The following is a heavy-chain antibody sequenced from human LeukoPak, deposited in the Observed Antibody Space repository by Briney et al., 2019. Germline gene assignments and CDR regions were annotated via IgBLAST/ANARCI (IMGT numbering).Heavy chain of an antibody. J-gene: IGHJ4*02. V-gene: IGHV3-11*04. CDR3: ARTSIAAAATYYFDY. CDR2: ISSSGSTI. Sequence: GGSLRLSCAASGFTFSDYYMSWIRQAPGKGLEWVSYISSSGSTIYYADSVKGRFTISRDNAKNSLYLQMNSLRAEDTAVYYCARTSIAAAATYYFDYWGQGTLVTVSS. CDR1: GFTFSDYY. D-gene: IGHD6-13*01.